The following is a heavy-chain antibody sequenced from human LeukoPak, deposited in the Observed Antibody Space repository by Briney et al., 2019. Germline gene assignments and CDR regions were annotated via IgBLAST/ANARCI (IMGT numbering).Heavy chain of an antibody. CDR3: ARDLRYFDWLWSFIDY. D-gene: IGHD3-9*01. CDR1: GFTFSSYA. J-gene: IGHJ4*02. CDR2: ISYDGSNK. V-gene: IGHV3-30-3*01. Sequence: GGSLRLSCAASGFTFSSYAMHWVHQAPGKGLEWVAVISYDGSNKYYADSVKGRFTISRDNSKNTLYLQMNSLRAEDTAVYYCARDLRYFDWLWSFIDYWGQGTLVTVSS.